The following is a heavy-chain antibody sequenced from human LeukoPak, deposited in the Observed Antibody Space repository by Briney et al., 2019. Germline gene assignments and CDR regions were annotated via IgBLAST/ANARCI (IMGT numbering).Heavy chain of an antibody. V-gene: IGHV1-24*01. CDR3: AXXXXXXXXXXXXXXXD. CDR1: GYSVNELS. CDR2: FNREDDAP. J-gene: IGHJ4*02. Sequence: ASVKVSCKVSGYSVNELSMHWVRQAPGLGLEWMGGFNREDDAPVYAQQFQGRVTMTEDTSTDTAYMELSSLRSEDTALYDCAXXXXXXXXXXXXXXXDWGQGTLVTVSS.